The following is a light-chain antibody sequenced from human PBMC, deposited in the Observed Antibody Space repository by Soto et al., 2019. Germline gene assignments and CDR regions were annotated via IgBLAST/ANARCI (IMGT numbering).Light chain of an antibody. J-gene: IGKJ1*01. CDR2: SAS. V-gene: IGKV1-17*01. Sequence: DIQMTQSPSSLSASVGDRVTITCRASLGIRNDLAWYQQKPGKAPKRLIYSASSLQSGVPSRFSGSYSGTEFTLTISSLQPEDFATYYCLQHSTYPWAFGQGTKVEIK. CDR1: LGIRND. CDR3: LQHSTYPWA.